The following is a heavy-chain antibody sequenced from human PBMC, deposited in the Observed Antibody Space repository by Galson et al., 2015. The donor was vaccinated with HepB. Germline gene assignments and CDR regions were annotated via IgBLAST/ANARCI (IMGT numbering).Heavy chain of an antibody. CDR3: SRTLPGIDLDY. V-gene: IGHV3-72*01. D-gene: IGHD2-15*01. CDR1: GFTFSDYY. J-gene: IGHJ4*02. Sequence: SLRLSCAASGFTFSDYYMEWVRQAPGKGLEWVGRVRHKARRYTTDYVASVEGRFTTSRDDSKNPLYLQMDSLKTEDTAVYYCSRTLPGIDLDYWGQGTLVTVSS. CDR2: VRHKARRYTT.